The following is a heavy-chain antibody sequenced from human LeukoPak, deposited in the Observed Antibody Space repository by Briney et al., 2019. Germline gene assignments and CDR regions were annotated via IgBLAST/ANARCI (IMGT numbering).Heavy chain of an antibody. Sequence: SVKVSCKASEGTFNNYAISWVRQAPGQGLEWMGGIIPIFGIANYAQKFQGRVTITADESTSTAYMVLSSLRSEDTAVYYCARDHVVLAPGGYYYHYMDVWGKGTTVTVSS. CDR3: ARDHVVLAPGGYYYHYMDV. V-gene: IGHV1-69*01. D-gene: IGHD3-3*02. CDR2: IIPIFGIA. J-gene: IGHJ6*03. CDR1: EGTFNNYA.